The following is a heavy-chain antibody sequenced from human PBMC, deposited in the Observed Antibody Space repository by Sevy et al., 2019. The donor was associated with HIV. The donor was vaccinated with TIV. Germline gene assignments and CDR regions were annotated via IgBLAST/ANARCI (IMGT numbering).Heavy chain of an antibody. Sequence: GGSLRLSCAASGLTLSDHYMDWVRQAPGKGLEWVTIISFDGSNKYYADSVKGRFTISRDNSKKMLYLQMNSLRAEDXXXXXXXXXXXXXXXXXXSCPFDPWGQGTLVTVSS. CDR2: ISFDGSNK. CDR1: GLTLSDHY. CDR3: XXXXXXXXXXXXSCPFDP. V-gene: IGHV3-30-3*01. D-gene: IGHD2-2*01. J-gene: IGHJ5*02.